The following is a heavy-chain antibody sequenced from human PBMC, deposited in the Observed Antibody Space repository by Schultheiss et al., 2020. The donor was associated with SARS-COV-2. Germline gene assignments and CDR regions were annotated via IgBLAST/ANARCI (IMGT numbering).Heavy chain of an antibody. CDR1: GGSFSGYS. D-gene: IGHD2-2*01. V-gene: IGHV4-34*01. Sequence: SQTLSLTCAVYGGSFSGYSWNWIRQPPGKGPEWIGEINHSGSTYYRPSLKSRVTISVDTSKNQFSLKLSSVTAADTAVYSCARDRGVGVVVVPAAMSLRYGLDVWGQGTTVTVSS. CDR3: ARDRGVGVVVVPAAMSLRYGLDV. CDR2: INHSGST. J-gene: IGHJ6*02.